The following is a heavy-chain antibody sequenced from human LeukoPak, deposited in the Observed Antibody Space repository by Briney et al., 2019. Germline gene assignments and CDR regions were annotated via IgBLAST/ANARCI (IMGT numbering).Heavy chain of an antibody. CDR1: GGSFSGYY. CDR3: ARDDGSYYANWYFDL. D-gene: IGHD1-26*01. Sequence: PSETLSLTCAVYGGSFSGYYWSWIRQPPGKGLEWIGEINHSGSTNYNPSLKSRVTISLDTFKNQFSLRLRSVTAADTAVYYCARDDGSYYANWYFDLWGRGALVTVSS. J-gene: IGHJ2*01. V-gene: IGHV4-34*01. CDR2: INHSGST.